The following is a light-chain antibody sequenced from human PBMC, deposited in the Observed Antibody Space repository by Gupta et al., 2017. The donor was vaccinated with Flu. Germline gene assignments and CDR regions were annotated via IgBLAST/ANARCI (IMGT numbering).Light chain of an antibody. V-gene: IGKV3-15*01. Sequence: ATLSVSPGERATLSCRASQSVSSNLAWYQQKPGQAPRLLIYGASTRDTGIPARFSGSGSGKEFTLTISSRQSEDFAVYYCQQYKNWPPYTFGQGTKLEIK. CDR3: QQYKNWPPYT. J-gene: IGKJ2*01. CDR2: GAS. CDR1: QSVSSN.